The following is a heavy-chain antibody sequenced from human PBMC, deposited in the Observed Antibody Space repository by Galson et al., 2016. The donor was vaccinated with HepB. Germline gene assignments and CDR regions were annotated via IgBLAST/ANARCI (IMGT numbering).Heavy chain of an antibody. CDR3: ARDAHGSGTYYDG. D-gene: IGHD3-10*01. V-gene: IGHV3-9*01. J-gene: IGHJ4*02. CDR1: TFDDYG. CDR2: ISWNSGSI. Sequence: TFDDYGMNWVRQAPGKGLEWVSSISWNSGSIEYADSVRGRFTISRDNAKNSLYLQMNSLRPEDTAFYYCARDAHGSGTYYDGWGQGTLVTVSS.